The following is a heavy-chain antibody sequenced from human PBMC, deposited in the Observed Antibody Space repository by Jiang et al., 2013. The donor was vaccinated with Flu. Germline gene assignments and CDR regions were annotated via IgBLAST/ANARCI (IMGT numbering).Heavy chain of an antibody. J-gene: IGHJ5*02. V-gene: IGHV4-39*01. Sequence: GPGLVKPSETLSLTCTVSGGSISSSSFYWGWIRQPPGKGLEWIGSIYYSGSTYYNPSLKSRVTISVDTSKNQFSLKLSSVTAADTAVYYCARHPFSTVGNRRDWFDPWGQGNLVTVSS. CDR1: GGSISSSSFY. D-gene: IGHD4-23*01. CDR3: ARHPFSTVGNRRDWFDP. CDR2: IYYSGST.